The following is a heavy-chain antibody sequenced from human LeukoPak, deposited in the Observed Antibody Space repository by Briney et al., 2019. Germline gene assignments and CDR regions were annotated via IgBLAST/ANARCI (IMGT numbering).Heavy chain of an antibody. CDR1: GFTFSSYS. CDR2: INYNGGST. D-gene: IGHD6-13*01. Sequence: GGSLRLSCSASGFTFSSYSMHWVRQAPGKGLQYVSGINYNGGSTNYADSVKGRFTISRDNSKSTLYLQINSLRAEDTAVFYCAKYRSSWSFDYWGQGTLVTVSS. J-gene: IGHJ4*02. CDR3: AKYRSSWSFDY. V-gene: IGHV3-64*04.